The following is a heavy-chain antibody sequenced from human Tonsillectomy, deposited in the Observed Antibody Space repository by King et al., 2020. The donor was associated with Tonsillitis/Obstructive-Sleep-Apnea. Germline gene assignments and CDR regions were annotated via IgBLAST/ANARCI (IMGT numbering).Heavy chain of an antibody. V-gene: IGHV3-23*04. CDR3: ATGGGSDFYFQH. CDR1: GFTFTSSA. D-gene: IGHD1-26*01. J-gene: IGHJ1*01. CDR2: ISGDGGNT. Sequence: VQLVESGGGLLQPGGSLRLSCAASGFTFTSSAMTWVRQAPGKGLEWVSAISGDGGNTYYADSVKGRFTISRDNSKNTLYLQMSSLSAEDTAVYDCATGGGSDFYFQHWGQGTLVTVSS.